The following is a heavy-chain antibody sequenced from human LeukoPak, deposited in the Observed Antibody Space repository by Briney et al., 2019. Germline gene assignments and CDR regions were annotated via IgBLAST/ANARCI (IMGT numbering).Heavy chain of an antibody. CDR2: ISYDGSNK. CDR3: AKDLQVLGYGSGSSRGMDV. V-gene: IGHV3-30*18. D-gene: IGHD3-10*01. Sequence: PGGSLRLSCAASGFTFSSYGMHWVRQAPGKGLEWVAVISYDGSNKYYADSVKGRFTISRDNSKNTLYLQMNSLRAEDTAVYYCAKDLQVLGYGSGSSRGMDVWGQGTTVTVSS. CDR1: GFTFSSYG. J-gene: IGHJ6*02.